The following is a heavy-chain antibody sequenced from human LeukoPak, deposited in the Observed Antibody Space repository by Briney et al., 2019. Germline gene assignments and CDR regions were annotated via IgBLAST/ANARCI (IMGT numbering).Heavy chain of an antibody. CDR2: IKQDGSEK. J-gene: IGHJ1*01. CDR1: GFTFSSYW. Sequence: GGSLSLSCAASGFTFSSYWMSWVRQAPGKGLEWVANIKQDGSEKYYVDSVKGRFTISRDNAKNSLYLQMNSLRAEDTAVYYCARDPIAAAGFIQHWGQGTLVTVSS. CDR3: ARDPIAAAGFIQH. V-gene: IGHV3-7*01. D-gene: IGHD6-13*01.